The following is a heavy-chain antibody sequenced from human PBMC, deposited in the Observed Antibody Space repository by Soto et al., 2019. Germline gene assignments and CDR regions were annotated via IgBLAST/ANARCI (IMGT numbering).Heavy chain of an antibody. CDR1: GGSISSYY. J-gene: IGHJ4*02. CDR3: ARDRIGDYFHY. Sequence: QVQLQESGPGLVKPSETLSLTCTVSGGSISSYYWSWIRQPPGKGLEWIGYIYYSGSTNYHPSLKTRVTLSVDTSKNQYSLKLSSVTAAHTAVYYCARDRIGDYFHYWGQETLVTVSS. CDR2: IYYSGST. V-gene: IGHV4-59*01.